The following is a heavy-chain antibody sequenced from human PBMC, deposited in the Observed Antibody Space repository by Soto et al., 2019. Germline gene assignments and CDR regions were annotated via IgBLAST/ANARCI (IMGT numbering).Heavy chain of an antibody. CDR3: ATVYCSGGSCYSIDY. J-gene: IGHJ4*02. CDR2: INPSNST. V-gene: IGHV1-46*03. Sequence: QVQLVQSGAEVKKPGASVKVSCKASGYNFTSYYMHWVRQAPGQGLEWMGIINPSNSTSYAQKFQGRVTMTRDTSTSTVYMELSSLRSEDTAVYYCATVYCSGGSCYSIDYWGQGTLVTVSS. D-gene: IGHD2-15*01. CDR1: GYNFTSYY.